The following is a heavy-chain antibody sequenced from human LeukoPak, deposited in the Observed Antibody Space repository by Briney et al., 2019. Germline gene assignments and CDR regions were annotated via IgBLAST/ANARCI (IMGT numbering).Heavy chain of an antibody. CDR2: ISGNGINT. J-gene: IGHJ4*02. D-gene: IGHD3-16*01. CDR1: GFTFNIYT. V-gene: IGHV3-23*01. CDR3: ARGVSD. Sequence: GGSLRLSCATSGFTFNIYTMNWVRQAPGKGLEWVSIISGNGINTYYADSVKGRFTISRDDSKNTLYLQMNSLRVDDTAIYYCARGVSDWGQGTLVTVAS.